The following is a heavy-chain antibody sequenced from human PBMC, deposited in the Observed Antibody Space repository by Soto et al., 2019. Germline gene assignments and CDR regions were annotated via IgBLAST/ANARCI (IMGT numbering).Heavy chain of an antibody. CDR2: IYYSGST. J-gene: IGHJ4*02. D-gene: IGHD2-15*01. Sequence: SETLSLTCTVSGGSISSYYWSWIRQPPGKGLEWIGYIYYSGSTNYNPSLKSQVTISVDTSKNQFSLKLSSVTAADTAVYYCARRWGSAADYWGQGTLVTVSS. CDR3: ARRWGSAADY. CDR1: GGSISSYY. V-gene: IGHV4-59*08.